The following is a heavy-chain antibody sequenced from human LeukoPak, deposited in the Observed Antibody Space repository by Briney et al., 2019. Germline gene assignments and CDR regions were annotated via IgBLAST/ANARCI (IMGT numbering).Heavy chain of an antibody. J-gene: IGHJ4*02. D-gene: IGHD1-26*01. Sequence: SDTLSLTCTVSSGSINSYFWGWVRQPPGKGLEWIGRIYTTGRTHCNPSLKSRVTMSVDTSTNQFSLNLRSMTAADTAVYYCGRQGYTASHYFLDFWSQRTLVAVS. CDR1: SGSINSYF. V-gene: IGHV4-4*07. CDR2: IYTTGRT. CDR3: GRQGYTASHYFLDF.